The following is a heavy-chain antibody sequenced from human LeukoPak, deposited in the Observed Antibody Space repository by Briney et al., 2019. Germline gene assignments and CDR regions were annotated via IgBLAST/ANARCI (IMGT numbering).Heavy chain of an antibody. CDR3: ARQPTAVTTDYYYYGMDV. CDR1: GFTFSDYY. Sequence: GGPLRLSCAASGFTFSDYYMSWIRQAPGKGLEWVSYISSSGSTIYYADSVKGRFTISRDNAKKSLYLQMNSLRAEDTAVYYCARQPTAVTTDYYYYGMDVWGQGTTVTVSS. V-gene: IGHV3-11*01. CDR2: ISSSGSTI. D-gene: IGHD4-17*01. J-gene: IGHJ6*02.